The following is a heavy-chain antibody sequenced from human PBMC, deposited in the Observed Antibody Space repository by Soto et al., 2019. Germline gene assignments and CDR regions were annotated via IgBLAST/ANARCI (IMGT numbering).Heavy chain of an antibody. D-gene: IGHD6-6*01. Sequence: SETLSLTCTVSGGSISSYYWSWIRQPPGKGLEWIGYIYYSGSTNYNPSLKSRVTISVDTSKNQFSLKLSSVTAADTAVYYCARYPYSSSPFDYWGQGTLVTVS. CDR1: GGSISSYY. CDR3: ARYPYSSSPFDY. J-gene: IGHJ4*02. V-gene: IGHV4-59*01. CDR2: IYYSGST.